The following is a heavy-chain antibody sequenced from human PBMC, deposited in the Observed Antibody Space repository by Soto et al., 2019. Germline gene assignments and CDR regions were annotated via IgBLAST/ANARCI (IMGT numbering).Heavy chain of an antibody. D-gene: IGHD6-19*01. V-gene: IGHV1-2*02. J-gene: IGHJ5*02. CDR1: GYTFTGYY. Sequence: GASVKVSCEASGYTFTGYYMHWVRQAPGQGLEWMGWINPNSGGTNYAQKFQGRVTMTRDTSISTAYMELSRLRSDDTAVYYCARAIAVAGTSRFDPWGQGTLVTVSS. CDR3: ARAIAVAGTSRFDP. CDR2: INPNSGGT.